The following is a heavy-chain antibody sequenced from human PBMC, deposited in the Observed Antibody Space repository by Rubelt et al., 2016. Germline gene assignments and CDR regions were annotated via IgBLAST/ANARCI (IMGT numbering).Heavy chain of an antibody. D-gene: IGHD5-24*01. Sequence: QLVQSGAEMRKPGSSMRVSCRASGGTFSTYPISWVRQPPGQGLEWMGRIIPILGKPDYTQRFQDRVNIIAARSTSTAYMELSSLRADDTAVYYCATEMGAMGGTSWSWGQGTLVTVSS. CDR1: GGTFSTYP. CDR3: ATEMGAMGGTSWS. CDR2: IIPILGKP. V-gene: IGHV1-69*08. J-gene: IGHJ5*02.